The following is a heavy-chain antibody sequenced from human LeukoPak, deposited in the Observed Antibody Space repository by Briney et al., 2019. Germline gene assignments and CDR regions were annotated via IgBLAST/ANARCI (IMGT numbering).Heavy chain of an antibody. D-gene: IGHD2-15*01. CDR1: GITFSHYS. CDR3: ARGVDCSGDYCYSNY. V-gene: IGHV3-48*01. CDR2: ISDSSTTI. J-gene: IGHJ4*02. Sequence: GGSLRLSCVASGITFSHYSMNWVRQAPGKGLEWVSYISDSSTTIYYSDSVKGRFTISRANDKNSLYLQMNSLRAEATAIYYCARGVDCSGDYCYSNYWGQGTLVTVSS.